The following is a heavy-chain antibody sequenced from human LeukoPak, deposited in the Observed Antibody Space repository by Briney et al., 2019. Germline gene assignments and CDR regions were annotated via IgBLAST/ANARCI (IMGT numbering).Heavy chain of an antibody. V-gene: IGHV3-30*02. Sequence: GGSLRLSCAASGFTFSSYGMHWVRQAPGKGLEWVAFIRYDGSNKYYADSVKGRFTISRDNSKNTLYLQMNSLRAEDTAVYYCAKDQDGRESGYYWSGYMDAWGKGTTVTVSS. CDR3: AKDQDGRESGYYWSGYMDA. D-gene: IGHD3-9*01. CDR2: IRYDGSNK. J-gene: IGHJ6*03. CDR1: GFTFSSYG.